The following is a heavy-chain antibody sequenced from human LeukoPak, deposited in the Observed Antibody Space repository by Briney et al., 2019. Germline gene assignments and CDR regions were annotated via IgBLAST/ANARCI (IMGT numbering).Heavy chain of an antibody. J-gene: IGHJ5*02. V-gene: IGHV4-4*02. Sequence: SGTLSLTCAVSGGSISSSNWWSWVRQPPGKGLEWIGEINYSGTTNYNPSLKSRVIISADTSKNQFSLKLNSVTAADTAVYYCARWLATLPKMFDPWGQGTLVTVSS. D-gene: IGHD3-22*01. CDR1: GGSISSSNW. CDR2: INYSGTT. CDR3: ARWLATLPKMFDP.